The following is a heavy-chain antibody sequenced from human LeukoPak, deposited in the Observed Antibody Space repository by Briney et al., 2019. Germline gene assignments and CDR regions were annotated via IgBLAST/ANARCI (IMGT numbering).Heavy chain of an antibody. CDR3: AKDVGHNWFDP. CDR2: ISGSGGST. CDR1: GFTFSSYA. Sequence: GASLRLSCTASGFTFSSYAMSWVRQAPGKGLEWVSVISGSGGSTYYADSVKGRFTISRDNSENTLYLQMNSLRAEDTAVYYCAKDVGHNWFDPWGQGTLVTVSS. V-gene: IGHV3-23*01. J-gene: IGHJ5*02. D-gene: IGHD1-26*01.